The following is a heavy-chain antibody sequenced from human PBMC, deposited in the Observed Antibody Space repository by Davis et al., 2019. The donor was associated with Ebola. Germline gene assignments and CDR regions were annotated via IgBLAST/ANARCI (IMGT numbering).Heavy chain of an antibody. CDR3: ARDNIVATTNDAFDI. V-gene: IGHV4-59*01. CDR2: MYYTGST. Sequence: MPSETLSLTCHVSDDSITGNYLSWIRQPPGKPLEWLGYMYYTGSTNYNPSVKSRITMSADTSRNQFALKLSAVTAADTAVYYCARDNIVATTNDAFDIWCQGTMVTVSS. D-gene: IGHD5-12*01. J-gene: IGHJ3*02. CDR1: DDSITGNY.